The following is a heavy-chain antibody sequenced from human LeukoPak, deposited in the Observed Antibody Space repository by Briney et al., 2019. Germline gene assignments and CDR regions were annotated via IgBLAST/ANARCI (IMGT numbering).Heavy chain of an antibody. CDR2: IYYSGST. Sequence: SETLSLTCTVSGGSISSYYWGWIRQPPGKGLEWIGYIYYSGSTNYNPSLKSRVTISVDTSKNQFSLKLSSVTAADTAVYYCARDRYGGNYYYYGMDVWGQGTTVTVSS. J-gene: IGHJ6*02. CDR3: ARDRYGGNYYYYGMDV. CDR1: GGSISSYY. D-gene: IGHD4-23*01. V-gene: IGHV4-59*01.